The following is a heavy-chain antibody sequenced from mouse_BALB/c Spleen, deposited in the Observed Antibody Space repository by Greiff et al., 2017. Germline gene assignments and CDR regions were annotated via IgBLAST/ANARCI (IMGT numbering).Heavy chain of an antibody. CDR3: ARVGGNSYAMDY. V-gene: IGHV5-6-5*01. Sequence: DVKLVESGGGLVKPGGSLKLSCAASGFTFSSYAMSWVRQTPEKRLEWVASISSGGSTYYPDSVEGRFTISRDNARNILYLQMSSLRSEDTAMYYCARVGGNSYAMDYWGQGTSVTVSS. CDR2: ISSGGST. J-gene: IGHJ4*01. CDR1: GFTFSSYA. D-gene: IGHD2-1*01.